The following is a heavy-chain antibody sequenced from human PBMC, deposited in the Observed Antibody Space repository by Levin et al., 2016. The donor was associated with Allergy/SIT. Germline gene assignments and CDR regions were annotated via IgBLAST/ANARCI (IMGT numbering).Heavy chain of an antibody. V-gene: IGHV1-69*13. CDR3: ANIFCSGISCYEGWLDS. CDR2: IIPIFGTA. D-gene: IGHD2-15*01. J-gene: IGHJ5*01. CDR1: GGTVSSNA. Sequence: SVKVSCKASGGTVSSNAISWMRQAPGQGLEWMGGIIPIFGTANYAQKFQGRVTITADESTGTAYMDLSSLRSEDTAVYYCANIFCSGISCYEGWLDSWGQGTLVTVSS.